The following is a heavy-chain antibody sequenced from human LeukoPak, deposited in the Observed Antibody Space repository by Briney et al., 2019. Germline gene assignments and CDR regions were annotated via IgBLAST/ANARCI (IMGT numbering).Heavy chain of an antibody. Sequence: GASVKVSCKASGGTVTSYAISWVRQAPGQGLEWMGRIIPILGIANYAQKFQGRVTITADKSTSTAYMELSSLRSEDTAVYYCARDRLGYCSSTSCTGLYYYYMDVWGKGTTVTVSS. CDR2: IIPILGIA. CDR3: ARDRLGYCSSTSCTGLYYYYMDV. V-gene: IGHV1-69*04. D-gene: IGHD2-2*01. J-gene: IGHJ6*03. CDR1: GGTVTSYA.